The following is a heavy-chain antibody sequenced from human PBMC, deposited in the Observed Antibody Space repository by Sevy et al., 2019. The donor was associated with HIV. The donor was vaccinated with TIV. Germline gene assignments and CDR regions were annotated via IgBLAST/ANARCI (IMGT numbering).Heavy chain of an antibody. Sequence: GGSLRLSCTASKFTFSDYYMSWIRQAPGKGLEWVSYISSSSTYTNYADSVKDQFTISRDNAKNSLYLQLNSLRAEDTAVYYCARVRYNFGQKYFDYWGQGTLVTVSS. J-gene: IGHJ4*02. CDR3: ARVRYNFGQKYFDY. CDR1: KFTFSDYY. CDR2: ISSSSTYT. V-gene: IGHV3-11*06. D-gene: IGHD5-18*01.